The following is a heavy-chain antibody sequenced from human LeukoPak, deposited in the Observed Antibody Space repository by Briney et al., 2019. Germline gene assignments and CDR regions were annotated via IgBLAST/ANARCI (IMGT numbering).Heavy chain of an antibody. CDR3: ARDYRRWSDY. D-gene: IGHD6-13*01. J-gene: IGHJ4*02. CDR1: GFIFSSYS. CDR2: ISSDSIYI. V-gene: IGHV3-21*01. Sequence: GGSLRLSCAASGFIFSSYSMNWVRQTPGRGLEWVSSISSDSIYIYYADSVKGRFTISRDNAKNSLYLQMNSLRAEDTAVYYCARDYRRWSDYWGLGTLVTVSS.